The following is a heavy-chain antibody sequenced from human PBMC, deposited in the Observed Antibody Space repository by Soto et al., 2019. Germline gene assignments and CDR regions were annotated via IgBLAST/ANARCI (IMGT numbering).Heavy chain of an antibody. CDR2: IYYSGST. V-gene: IGHV4-31*03. CDR1: GGSISSGGYY. Sequence: QVQLQESGPGLVKPSQTLSLPCTVSGGSISSGGYYWSWIRQHPGKGLEWIGYIYYSGSTYYKPSLKSRVTISVDTSKNQFSLKLSSVTAADTAVYYCARVSWATTDFQHWGQGTLVTVSS. CDR3: ARVSWATTDFQH. J-gene: IGHJ1*01. D-gene: IGHD1-26*01.